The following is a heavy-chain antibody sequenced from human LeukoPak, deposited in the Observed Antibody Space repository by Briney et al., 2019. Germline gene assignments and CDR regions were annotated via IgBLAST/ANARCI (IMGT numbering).Heavy chain of an antibody. CDR3: AVNYCGSTSCHDY. Sequence: GASVTVSFKSSGYTFTSCGISWVRQAPGQGLEWVGWISAYNGNTNYAQKLQGRVTMTTDKSTSTAYMELRSLRSDDTAVYYCAVNYCGSTSCHDYWGQGTLVTVSS. J-gene: IGHJ4*02. V-gene: IGHV1-18*01. D-gene: IGHD2-2*01. CDR2: ISAYNGNT. CDR1: GYTFTSCG.